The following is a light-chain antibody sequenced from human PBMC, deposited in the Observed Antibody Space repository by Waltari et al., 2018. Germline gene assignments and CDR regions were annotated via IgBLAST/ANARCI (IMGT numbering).Light chain of an antibody. CDR1: QSLVHSDGNTF. J-gene: IGKJ1*01. V-gene: IGKV2-30*02. CDR2: KVS. Sequence: DVVMTQSPLSLPITPGQPASISCRSSQSLVHSDGNTFLSWYQQKPGQPPRLLIYKVSNRDSGVPARCSGSGAGTDFTLKISRVETEDCCISYCEQGTKWPWTFGQGTRVEIK. CDR3: EQGTKWPWT.